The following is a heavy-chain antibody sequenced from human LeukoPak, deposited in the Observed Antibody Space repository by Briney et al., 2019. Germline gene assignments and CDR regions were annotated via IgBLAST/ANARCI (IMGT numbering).Heavy chain of an antibody. CDR3: ARLSEMATIPDY. Sequence: GASVKVSCKASGYTFTSYYMHWVRQAPGQGLEWMGIINPSGGSASYAQKFQGRVTMTRDTSTSTVYMELSSLRSEDTAVYYCARLSEMATIPDYWGQGTLVTVSS. D-gene: IGHD5-24*01. V-gene: IGHV1-46*01. CDR1: GYTFTSYY. J-gene: IGHJ4*02. CDR2: INPSGGSA.